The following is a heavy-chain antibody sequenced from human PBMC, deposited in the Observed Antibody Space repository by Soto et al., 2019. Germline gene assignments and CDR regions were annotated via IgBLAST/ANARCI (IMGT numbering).Heavy chain of an antibody. CDR1: GGSISSSSYY. V-gene: IGHV4-39*07. CDR3: ARDTTYYYDSSGSDAFDI. CDR2: IYYSGST. Sequence: KSSETLSLTCTVSGGSISSSSYYWGWIRQPPGKGLEWIGSIYYSGSTNYNPSLKSRVTMSVDTSKNQFSLKLSSVTAADTAVYYCARDTTYYYDSSGSDAFDIWGQGTMVTVSS. D-gene: IGHD3-22*01. J-gene: IGHJ3*02.